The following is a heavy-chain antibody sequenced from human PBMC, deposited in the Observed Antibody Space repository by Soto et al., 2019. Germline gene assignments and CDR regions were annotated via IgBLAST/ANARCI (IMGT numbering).Heavy chain of an antibody. CDR3: AQMWFGELWYGMDV. CDR1: GGDFLSYT. J-gene: IGHJ6*02. Sequence: QLVQSGAEVKRPGSSVKVSCKASGGDFLSYTISWVRQVPGQGPEWMGTIIPILDVAKNAQKFQGRVAITAYKATSTVYRELRSLRSDDTAVYYCAQMWFGELWYGMDVWGQGTTITVSS. D-gene: IGHD3-10*01. CDR2: IIPILDVA. V-gene: IGHV1-69*02.